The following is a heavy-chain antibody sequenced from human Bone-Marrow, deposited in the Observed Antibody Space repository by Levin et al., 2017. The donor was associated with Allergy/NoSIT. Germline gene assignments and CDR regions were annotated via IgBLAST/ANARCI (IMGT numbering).Heavy chain of an antibody. J-gene: IGHJ2*01. D-gene: IGHD2-2*01. CDR1: GGAFSGYY. V-gene: IGHV4-34*01. Sequence: PSETLSLTCAMSGGAFSGYYWNWIRQSPGKGLEWIGEINHSGSADYNPSLETRVSMSVDIIKKQFSLKSTSVTAADTGIYYCARGPYHGPWYFDFWGRGTLVDVSS. CDR3: ARGPYHGPWYFDF. CDR2: INHSGSA.